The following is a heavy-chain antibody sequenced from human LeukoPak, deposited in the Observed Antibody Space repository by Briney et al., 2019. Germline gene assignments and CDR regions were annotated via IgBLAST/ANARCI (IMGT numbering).Heavy chain of an antibody. D-gene: IGHD3-3*01. Sequence: GGSLRLSCAASGFRFSSYAMHWVRQAPGKGLEWVAVISFDKSNKYFADSVKGRFTISRDNSKNTVSLQMNSLKTEDTAVYYCTSEGRYDFWSGYYPYYYYYMDVWGKGTTVTISS. CDR2: ISFDKSNK. CDR1: GFRFSSYA. CDR3: TSEGRYDFWSGYYPYYYYYMDV. J-gene: IGHJ6*03. V-gene: IGHV3-30*04.